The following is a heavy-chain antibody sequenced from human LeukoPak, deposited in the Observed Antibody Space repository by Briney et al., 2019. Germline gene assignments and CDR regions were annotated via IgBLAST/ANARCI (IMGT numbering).Heavy chain of an antibody. Sequence: PSETLSLTCTVSGGSISSYYWSWIRQPPGKGLEWIGYIYYSGSTDYNPSLKSRVTISVDTSKNQFSLKLSSVTAADTAVYYCARHYYDSSGYYPGPFDYWGQGTLVTVSS. J-gene: IGHJ4*02. D-gene: IGHD3-22*01. CDR2: IYYSGST. CDR1: GGSISSYY. V-gene: IGHV4-59*08. CDR3: ARHYYDSSGYYPGPFDY.